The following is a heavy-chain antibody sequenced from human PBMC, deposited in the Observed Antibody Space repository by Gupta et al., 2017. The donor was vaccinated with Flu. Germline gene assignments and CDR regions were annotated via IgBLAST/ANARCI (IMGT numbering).Heavy chain of an antibody. D-gene: IGHD6-6*01. CDR1: GFTFSSYS. CDR2: ISSSSSTI. V-gene: IGHV3-48*02. Sequence: EVQLVESGGGLVQPGGSLRLSCAASGFTFSSYSMNWVRQAPGKGLEWVSYISSSSSTIYYADSVKGRFTISRDNAKNSLYLQMNSLRDEDTAVYYCASRVADSSSSNFDYWGQGTLVTVSS. J-gene: IGHJ4*02. CDR3: ASRVADSSSSNFDY.